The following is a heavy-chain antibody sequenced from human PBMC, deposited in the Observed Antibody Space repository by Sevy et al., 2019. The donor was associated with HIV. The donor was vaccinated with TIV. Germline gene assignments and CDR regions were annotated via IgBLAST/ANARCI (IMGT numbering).Heavy chain of an antibody. D-gene: IGHD3-22*01. CDR3: ARYYDTSGYPWFDP. CDR2: IIPLFGKT. Sequence: ASVKVSCRASGETYSSYAISWVRQAPGQGLEWMGGIIPLFGKTNYAQNFQGRVTITADESTSTAYMELSSLSSEDTAVYYCARYYDTSGYPWFDPWGQGTLVTVSS. V-gene: IGHV1-69*13. J-gene: IGHJ5*02. CDR1: GETYSSYA.